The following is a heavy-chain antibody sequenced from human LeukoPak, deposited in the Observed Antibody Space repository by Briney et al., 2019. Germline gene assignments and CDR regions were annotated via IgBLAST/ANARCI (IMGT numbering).Heavy chain of an antibody. CDR2: IYNTGRT. CDR1: GGSISSYY. Sequence: SETLSLTCTVSGGSISSYYWSWIRQSPGKGLEWIGFIYNTGRTNYNPSLQSRVTMSIDTSKNQFSLKLSSVTAADTAVYYCARQGELAIDYWGQGTLVTVSS. CDR3: ARQGELAIDY. D-gene: IGHD1-26*01. J-gene: IGHJ4*02. V-gene: IGHV4-59*08.